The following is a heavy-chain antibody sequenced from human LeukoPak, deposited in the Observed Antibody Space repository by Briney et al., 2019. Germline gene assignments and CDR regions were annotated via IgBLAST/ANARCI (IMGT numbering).Heavy chain of an antibody. Sequence: GGALRLSCAASGFTFSSYAMHWVRQAPGKGLEWVAVISYDGSNKYNADSVKGRFTISRDNSKNTLYLQMNSLRAEDTAVYYCARDSHAVGGSYPDYWGQGTLVTVSS. CDR3: ARDSHAVGGSYPDY. V-gene: IGHV3-30-3*01. CDR2: ISYDGSNK. D-gene: IGHD1-26*01. J-gene: IGHJ4*02. CDR1: GFTFSSYA.